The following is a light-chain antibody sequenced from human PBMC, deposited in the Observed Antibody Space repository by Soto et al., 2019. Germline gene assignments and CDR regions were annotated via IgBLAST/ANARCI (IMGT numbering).Light chain of an antibody. CDR3: QQYGSSSIT. V-gene: IGKV3-20*01. Sequence: EIVLTQSPGTLSLSPGERATLSCRASQSVSSSYLAWYQQKPGQAARLLIYGASSRATGIPDRFSGSGSGTDFTLTISRLEPEDFAVYYCQQYGSSSITFGQGTRLETK. CDR2: GAS. J-gene: IGKJ5*01. CDR1: QSVSSSY.